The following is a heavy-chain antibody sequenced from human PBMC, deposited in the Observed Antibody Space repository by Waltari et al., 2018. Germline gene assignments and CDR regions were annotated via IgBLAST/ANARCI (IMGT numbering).Heavy chain of an antibody. CDR2: INPNSGDT. CDR1: GYAFSGFY. Sequence: QAQLMQSGAEVKQPGASVKVSCKASGYAFSGFYIHWVRQAPGQGLEWMGWINPNSGDTHHAQKFQDSVTLTRDTSITTTYLELSSLTSDDAAVYFCARDQYGGYPPNAFDLWDQGTKVTVSS. D-gene: IGHD3-16*02. V-gene: IGHV1-2*02. CDR3: ARDQYGGYPPNAFDL. J-gene: IGHJ3*01.